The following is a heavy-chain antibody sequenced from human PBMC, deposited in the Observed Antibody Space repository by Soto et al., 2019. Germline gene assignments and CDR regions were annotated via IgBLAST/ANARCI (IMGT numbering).Heavy chain of an antibody. D-gene: IGHD6-13*01. V-gene: IGHV4-39*01. CDR3: ARLSRAAAGTGKVWYFDL. Sequence: SETLSLTCTVSGGSISSSSYYWGWIRQPPGKGLEWIGSIYYSGSTYYNPSLKSRVTISVDTSKNQFSLKLSSVTAADTAVYYCARLSRAAAGTGKVWYFDLWGRGTLVTVSS. J-gene: IGHJ2*01. CDR2: IYYSGST. CDR1: GGSISSSSYY.